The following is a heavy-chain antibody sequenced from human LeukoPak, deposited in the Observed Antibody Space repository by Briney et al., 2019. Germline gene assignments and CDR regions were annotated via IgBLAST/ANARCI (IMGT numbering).Heavy chain of an antibody. J-gene: IGHJ4*02. D-gene: IGHD5-18*01. CDR1: GGSISSSSYY. V-gene: IGHV4-39*07. CDR3: AREGRGYSYGPDFDY. CDR2: IYYSGST. Sequence: SETLSLTCTVSGGSISSSSYYWGWIRQPPGKGLEWIGSIYYSGSTYYNPSLKSRVTISVDTSKNQFSLKLSSVTAADTAVYYCAREGRGYSYGPDFDYWGQGTLVTVSS.